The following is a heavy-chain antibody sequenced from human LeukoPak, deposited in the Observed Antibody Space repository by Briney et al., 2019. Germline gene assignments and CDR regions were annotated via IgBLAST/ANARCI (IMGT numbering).Heavy chain of an antibody. D-gene: IGHD2-15*01. V-gene: IGHV5-51*01. CDR2: IYPVGSDT. CDR3: VRYSQGSGSALSAWNWLCP. J-gene: IGHJ5*02. Sequence: GESLKISCKVPGYSFINYWIAWVRQMPGKGLEWMGIIYPVGSDTRYSPSFRGQVTISADMSISTAYLQWSSLKASDTAMYYCVRYSQGSGSALSAWNWLCPGGQGTLVTVSS. CDR1: GYSFINYW.